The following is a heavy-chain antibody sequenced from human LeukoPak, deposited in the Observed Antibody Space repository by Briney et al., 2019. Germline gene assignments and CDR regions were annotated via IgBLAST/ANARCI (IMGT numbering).Heavy chain of an antibody. CDR1: GFTFSSSA. J-gene: IGHJ4*02. V-gene: IGHV3-23*01. CDR2: ITGSGDYT. CDR3: ARDRESSSKGHFDY. D-gene: IGHD2-15*01. Sequence: GGSLRLSCAASGFTFSSSAMGWVRQAPGKGLEWVSSITGSGDYTYYADSVKGRFTISRDNSKNTLYLQMNSLRAEDTAVYYCARDRESSSKGHFDYWGQGTLVTVSS.